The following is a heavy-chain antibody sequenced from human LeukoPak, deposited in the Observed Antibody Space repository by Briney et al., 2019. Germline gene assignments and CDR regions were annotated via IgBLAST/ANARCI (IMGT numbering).Heavy chain of an antibody. J-gene: IGHJ4*02. CDR3: AKQGGNMGYFDY. D-gene: IGHD4-23*01. V-gene: IGHV3-30*18. CDR1: GFTFSSFS. CDR2: ISFDGSEK. Sequence: GGSLRLSCAASGFTFSSFSMNWVRQAPGKGLEWVALISFDGSEKYYAESVKGRFTISRDNSKNTLYLQMNSLRAEDTAVYYCAKQGGNMGYFDYWGQGTLVTVSS.